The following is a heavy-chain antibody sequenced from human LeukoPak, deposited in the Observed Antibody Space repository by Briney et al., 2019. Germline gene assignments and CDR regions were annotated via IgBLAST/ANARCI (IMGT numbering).Heavy chain of an antibody. V-gene: IGHV4-59*01. CDR2: IYFSGTT. D-gene: IGHD3-10*01. CDR3: ARDYGPFGV. Sequence: SETLSLTCTVSGASITTYCWSWIRQPPGKGLEWIGYIYFSGTTNYNPSPKSRVTISLDASNKQFSLRLNSVTAADTAVYYCARDYGPFGVWGQGTTVTVSS. CDR1: GASITTYC. J-gene: IGHJ6*02.